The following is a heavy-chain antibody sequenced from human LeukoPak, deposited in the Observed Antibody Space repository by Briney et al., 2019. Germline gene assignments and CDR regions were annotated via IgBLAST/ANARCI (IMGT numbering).Heavy chain of an antibody. D-gene: IGHD6-6*01. CDR2: IIPIFGTA. CDR1: GGTFSSYA. J-gene: IGHJ4*02. CDR3: ARGGSSSPWGDFG. Sequence: SVKVSCKASGGTFSSYAISWVRQAPGQGLEWMGGIIPIFGTANYAQKFQGRVTITTDESTSTAYMELSSLRSEDTAVYYCARGGSSSPWGDFGWGQGTLVTVSS. V-gene: IGHV1-69*05.